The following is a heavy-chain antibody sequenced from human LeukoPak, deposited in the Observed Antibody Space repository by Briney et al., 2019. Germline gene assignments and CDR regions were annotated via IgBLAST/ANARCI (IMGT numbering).Heavy chain of an antibody. D-gene: IGHD3-16*02. Sequence: SETLSLTCAVSGGSISSSNWWSWVRQPPGKGLEWIGEIYHSGSTNYNPSLKSRVTISVDKSKNQFSLKLSSVTAADTAVYYCARLPSLRNYDYVWGSYRFSDWFDPWGQGTLVTVSS. J-gene: IGHJ5*02. CDR1: GGSISSSNW. V-gene: IGHV4-4*02. CDR2: IYHSGST. CDR3: ARLPSLRNYDYVWGSYRFSDWFDP.